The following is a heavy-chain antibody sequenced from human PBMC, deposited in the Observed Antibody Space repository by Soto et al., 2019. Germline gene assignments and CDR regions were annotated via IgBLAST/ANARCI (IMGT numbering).Heavy chain of an antibody. V-gene: IGHV3-9*01. CDR1: GFTFDDYA. CDR2: ISWNSGSI. J-gene: IGHJ3*02. CDR3: AKAFKVYLGDAFDI. D-gene: IGHD1-26*01. Sequence: EVQLVESGGGLVQPGRSLRLSCAASGFTFDDYAMHWVRQAPGKGLEWVSGISWNSGSIGYADSVKGRFTISRDNAKNSLYLQMNSLRAEDTALYYCAKAFKVYLGDAFDIWGQGTMVTVSS.